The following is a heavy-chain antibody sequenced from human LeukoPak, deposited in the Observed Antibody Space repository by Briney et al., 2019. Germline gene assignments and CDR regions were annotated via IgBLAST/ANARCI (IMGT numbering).Heavy chain of an antibody. CDR1: GYTFTSYG. CDR2: ISAYNGNT. CDR3: ARDSTRYYDFWSGYYYYMDV. D-gene: IGHD3-3*01. V-gene: IGHV1-18*01. Sequence: ASVKVSCKASGYTFTSYGISWVRQAPGQGLEWMGWISAYNGNTNYAQKLQGRVTMTTDTSTSTANMELRSLRSEDTAVYYCARDSTRYYDFWSGYYYYMDVWGKGTTVTVSS. J-gene: IGHJ6*03.